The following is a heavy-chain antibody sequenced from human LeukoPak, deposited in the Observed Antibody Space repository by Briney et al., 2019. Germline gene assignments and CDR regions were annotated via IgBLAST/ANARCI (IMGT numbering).Heavy chain of an antibody. CDR3: AREGEYYCSGGSCYSGIHFDY. V-gene: IGHV3-23*01. Sequence: PSGGSLRLSCAASGFTFSSHAMSWVRQAPGKGLEWVSGISGSGGSTYYADSVKGRFTISRDNSKNTLYLQMNSLRAEDTAVYYCAREGEYYCSGGSCYSGIHFDYWGQGTLVTVSS. CDR2: ISGSGGST. CDR1: GFTFSSHA. D-gene: IGHD2-15*01. J-gene: IGHJ4*02.